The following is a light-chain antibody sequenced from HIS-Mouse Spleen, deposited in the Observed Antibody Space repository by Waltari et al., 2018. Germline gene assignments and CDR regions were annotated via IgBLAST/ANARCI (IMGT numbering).Light chain of an antibody. Sequence: QSVLTQPPSASGTPGQRVTISCSGNSSNIGRNYVYWYQQLPGTAPKLLIYRNNQRPSGVPDRFSGSKSGTSASLAISGLRSEDEADYYCAAWDDSLSGPVFGGGTKLTVL. CDR2: RNN. V-gene: IGLV1-47*01. J-gene: IGLJ3*02. CDR1: SSNIGRNY. CDR3: AAWDDSLSGPV.